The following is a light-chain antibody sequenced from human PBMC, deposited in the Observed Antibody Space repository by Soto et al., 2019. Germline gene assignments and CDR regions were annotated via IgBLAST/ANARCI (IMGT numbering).Light chain of an antibody. Sequence: GDRVTITCRASQSISSWLAWYQQKPGKAPKLLIYDASSLESGVPSRFSGSGSGTEFTLTISSLQPDDFATYYCQQYNSYLLTFGGGTKVDIK. J-gene: IGKJ4*01. CDR2: DAS. CDR3: QQYNSYLLT. CDR1: QSISSW. V-gene: IGKV1-5*01.